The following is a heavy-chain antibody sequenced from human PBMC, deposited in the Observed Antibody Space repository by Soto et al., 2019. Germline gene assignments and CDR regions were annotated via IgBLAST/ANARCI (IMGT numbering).Heavy chain of an antibody. CDR2: ISAYNGNT. V-gene: IGHV1-18*04. D-gene: IGHD4-17*01. CDR1: GYTFTGYY. Sequence: ASVKVSCKTSGYTFTGYYMHWVRQAPGQGLEWMGWISAYNGNTNYAQKLQGRVTMTTDTSTSTAYMELRSLRSDDTAVYYCARESPPYGDYGYWGQGTLVTVSS. CDR3: ARESPPYGDYGY. J-gene: IGHJ4*02.